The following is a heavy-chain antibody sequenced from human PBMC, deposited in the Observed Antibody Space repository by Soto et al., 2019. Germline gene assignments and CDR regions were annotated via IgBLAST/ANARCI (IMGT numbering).Heavy chain of an antibody. D-gene: IGHD3-9*01. CDR1: GGSISSYY. J-gene: IGHJ6*02. CDR3: ARGASGYFDWLLYEESGYYYYGMDV. V-gene: IGHV4-59*01. Sequence: SGTLSLTCTVSGGSISSYYWSWIRQPPVKGLERVGYIYYSGSTNYNPSIKSRVTISVDTSKNQFSLKLSSVTAADTAVYYCARGASGYFDWLLYEESGYYYYGMDVWGQGTTVPVSS. CDR2: IYYSGST.